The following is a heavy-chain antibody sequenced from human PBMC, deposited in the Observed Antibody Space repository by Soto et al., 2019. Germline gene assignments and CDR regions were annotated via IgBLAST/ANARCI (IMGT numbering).Heavy chain of an antibody. Sequence: GGSLRLSCAASGFTVSSYSMNCVRQAPGKGREWVSSMSSSSSYIYYADSVKGRFTISRDNAKNSLYLQMNSLRAEDTAVYYCARDIESLDIVVVPAAINAFDIWGQGTMVTVSS. CDR2: MSSSSSYI. D-gene: IGHD2-2*03. CDR3: ARDIESLDIVVVPAAINAFDI. J-gene: IGHJ3*02. CDR1: GFTVSSYS. V-gene: IGHV3-21*01.